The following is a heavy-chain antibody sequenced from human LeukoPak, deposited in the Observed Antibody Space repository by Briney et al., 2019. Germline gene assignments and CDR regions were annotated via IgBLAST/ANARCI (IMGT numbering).Heavy chain of an antibody. D-gene: IGHD2-8*01. CDR3: ARDPNGDYLGAFDI. J-gene: IGHJ3*02. Sequence: GGSLRLSCAASGFTFSSYSMKWVRQAPGKGLEWVSYISTSSSTIYYADSVKGRFTISRDNAKNSLYLQMNSLRDEDTAVYYCARDPNGDYLGAFDIWDQGTMVTVSS. CDR2: ISTSSSTI. V-gene: IGHV3-48*02. CDR1: GFTFSSYS.